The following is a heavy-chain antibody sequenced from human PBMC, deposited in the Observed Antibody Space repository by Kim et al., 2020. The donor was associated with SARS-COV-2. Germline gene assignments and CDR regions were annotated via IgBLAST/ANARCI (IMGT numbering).Heavy chain of an antibody. V-gene: IGHV3-11*06. CDR3: ARAGTTGTPKGDWFDP. Sequence: GGSLRLSCAASGFTFSDYYMSWIRQAPGKGLEWVSYISSSSSYTNYADSVKGRFTISRDNAKNSLYLQMNSLRAEDTAVYYCARAGTTGTPKGDWFDPWGQGTLVTVSS. CDR2: ISSSSSYT. J-gene: IGHJ5*02. D-gene: IGHD1-1*01. CDR1: GFTFSDYY.